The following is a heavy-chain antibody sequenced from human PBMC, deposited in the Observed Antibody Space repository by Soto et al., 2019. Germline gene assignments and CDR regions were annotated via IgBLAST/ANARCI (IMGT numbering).Heavy chain of an antibody. Sequence: SETLSLTCAVYGGSFSGYYWSWIRQPPGKGLEWIGEINHSGSTNYNPSLKSRVTISVDTSKNQFSLKLSSVTAADTAVYYCARAYSSSLGYFDCWGQGTLVTVSS. CDR2: INHSGST. D-gene: IGHD6-13*01. CDR1: GGSFSGYY. V-gene: IGHV4-34*01. CDR3: ARAYSSSLGYFDC. J-gene: IGHJ4*02.